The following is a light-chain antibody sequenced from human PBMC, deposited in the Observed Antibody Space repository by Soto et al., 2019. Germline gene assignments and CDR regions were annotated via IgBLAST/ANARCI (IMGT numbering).Light chain of an antibody. J-gene: IGLJ2*01. CDR2: RNN. CDR3: AAWDDSLSGVL. CDR1: ISNIGSNF. V-gene: IGLV1-47*01. Sequence: QSVLTQPPSASGTTGQRVTISCSGSISNIGSNFIYWYQQLPGTAPKLLIYRNNERPSGVPDRFSGSKSGTSASLAISGLRSEDEADYHCAAWDDSLSGVLFGGGTKLTVL.